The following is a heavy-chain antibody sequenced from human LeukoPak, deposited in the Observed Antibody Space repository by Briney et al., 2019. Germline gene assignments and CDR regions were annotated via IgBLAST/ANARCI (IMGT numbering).Heavy chain of an antibody. D-gene: IGHD1-26*01. J-gene: IGHJ6*03. CDR2: SSSGSST. CDR1: GFTVSSNY. CDR3: ARRATGSSSLFYYYMDV. V-gene: IGHV3-53*01. Sequence: GGSLRLSCAASGFTVSSNYMSWVRQAPGKGLEWVSGISSSGSSTFFADHVKGRFTIARDNAKSSLYLQMNTLQAEDTAVYYCARRATGSSSLFYYYMDVWGKGTTVSVSS.